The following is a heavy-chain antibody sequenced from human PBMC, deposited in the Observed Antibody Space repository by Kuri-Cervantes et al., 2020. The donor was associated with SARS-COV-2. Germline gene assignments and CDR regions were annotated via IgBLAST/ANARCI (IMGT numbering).Heavy chain of an antibody. V-gene: IGHV1-8*01. D-gene: IGHD2-21*01. CDR1: ETTFPNYD. J-gene: IGHJ4*02. Sequence: ASVKVSCKAPETTFPNYDINWVRQATGQGLEWMGMVKINSGNTLYAQIFQGRVTMTRDTSTSTVYMELSSLTSEDTAIYYCYCAPKEGFDSWGPGTLVTVSS. CDR3: YCAPKEGFDS. CDR2: VKINSGNT.